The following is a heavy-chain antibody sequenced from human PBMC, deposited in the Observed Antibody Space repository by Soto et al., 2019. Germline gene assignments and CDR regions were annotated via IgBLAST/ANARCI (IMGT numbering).Heavy chain of an antibody. CDR2: IGTAGDT. CDR3: ARNTYYYDSSGSESHAFDI. Sequence: GGSLRLSCAASGFTFSSYDMHWVRQATGKGLEWVSAIGTAGDTYYPGSVKGRFTISRENAKNSLYLQMNSLRAEDTAVDYCARNTYYYDSSGSESHAFDIWGQGTMVTVSS. D-gene: IGHD3-22*01. V-gene: IGHV3-13*01. CDR1: GFTFSSYD. J-gene: IGHJ3*02.